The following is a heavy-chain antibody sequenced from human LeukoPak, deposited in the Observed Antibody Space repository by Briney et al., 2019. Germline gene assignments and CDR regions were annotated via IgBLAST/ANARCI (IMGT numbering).Heavy chain of an antibody. CDR3: ARTIGGYDFWSGYPSYYYYMDV. CDR1: GGSISSSSFY. Sequence: SETLSLTCTVSGGSISSSSFYWGWIRQPPGKGLEWIGRIYYSGSTYYNPSLKGRVTISVDTSKNQFSLKLSSVTAADTAVYYCARTIGGYDFWSGYPSYYYYMDVWGKGTTVTVSS. J-gene: IGHJ6*03. CDR2: IYYSGST. V-gene: IGHV4-39*07. D-gene: IGHD3-3*01.